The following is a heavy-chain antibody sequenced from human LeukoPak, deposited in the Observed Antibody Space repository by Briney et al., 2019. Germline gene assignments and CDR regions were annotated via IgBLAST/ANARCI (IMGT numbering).Heavy chain of an antibody. V-gene: IGHV3-7*01. D-gene: IGHD2-2*01. J-gene: IGHJ4*02. CDR2: MNQDGSEK. CDR3: ARDSSCYDY. Sequence: GGSLRLSCAASGFTFSSYWMSWVRQAPGKGLEWVANMNQDGSEKYYVDSVKGRFTISRDNAKNSLYLQMNSLRAEDPAVYYCARDSSCYDYWGQGTLVTVSS. CDR1: GFTFSSYW.